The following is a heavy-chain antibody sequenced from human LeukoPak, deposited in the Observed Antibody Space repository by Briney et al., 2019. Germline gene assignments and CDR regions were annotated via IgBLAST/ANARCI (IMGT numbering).Heavy chain of an antibody. Sequence: SETLSLTCAVYGGSFSGYYWSWLRQPPGNGLEWIGEINHSGSTNYNPSLKSRVTISVDTSKNQFSLKLSSVTAADTAVYYCARQTYYYDSSGYRPAFDIWGQGTMVTVSS. CDR1: GGSFSGYY. CDR2: INHSGST. CDR3: ARQTYYYDSSGYRPAFDI. D-gene: IGHD3-22*01. V-gene: IGHV4-34*01. J-gene: IGHJ3*02.